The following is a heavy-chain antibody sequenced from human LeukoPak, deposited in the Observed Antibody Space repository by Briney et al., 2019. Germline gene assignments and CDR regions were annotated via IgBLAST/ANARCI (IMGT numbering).Heavy chain of an antibody. CDR3: AKRYYYMDV. V-gene: IGHV3-23*01. J-gene: IGHJ6*03. CDR1: GFTFSSYA. CDR2: ISGSGDNT. Sequence: TGGSLRLSCAATGFTFSSYAMSWVRQATGKGLEWVSAISGSGDNTYCADSVKGRFTISRDNSENTLYLQMNSLRAEDTAVYYCAKRYYYMDVWGKGTTVTVSS.